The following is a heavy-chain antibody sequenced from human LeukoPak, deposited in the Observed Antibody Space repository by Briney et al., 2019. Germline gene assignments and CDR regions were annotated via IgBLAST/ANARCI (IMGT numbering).Heavy chain of an antibody. J-gene: IGHJ4*02. D-gene: IGHD1-26*01. V-gene: IGHV4-59*01. CDR3: AKYGVGSTYFDN. CDR1: GASINSYY. Sequence: PSETLSLTCTVSGASINSYYRSWIRQPPGKGLEWIGYVSYSGDTDYNPSLKSRVTISADMSKNHFSLRLSSVTAADTAIYYCAKYGVGSTYFDNWGQGTLVTVSS. CDR2: VSYSGDT.